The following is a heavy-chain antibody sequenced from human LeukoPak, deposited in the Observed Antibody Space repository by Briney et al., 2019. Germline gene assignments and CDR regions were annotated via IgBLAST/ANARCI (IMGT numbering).Heavy chain of an antibody. CDR1: GFTVSSNY. D-gene: IGHD3-10*01. CDR2: IYGGGTT. Sequence: GRSLRLSCAASGFTVSSNYMNWVRQAPGKGLECVSSIYGGGTTYYIESVKGRFTISRDNSKNTLYLQMNSLRAEDTAVYYCARALTMVRGVYPSYYYYYYGMDVWGQGTTVTVSS. J-gene: IGHJ6*02. CDR3: ARALTMVRGVYPSYYYYYYGMDV. V-gene: IGHV3-66*01.